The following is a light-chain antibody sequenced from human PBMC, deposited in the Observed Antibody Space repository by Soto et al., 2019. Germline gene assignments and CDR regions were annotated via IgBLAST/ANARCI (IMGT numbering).Light chain of an antibody. Sequence: EIVMTQSPATLSVSPGERATLYCRASQNVSSNLAWYQQKPGQAPRLLIYGASTRATGIPARFSGSGSGTEFTLTISSLQSEDFAVYYCQQYNNWPRTFGQGTKVDIK. J-gene: IGKJ1*01. V-gene: IGKV3-15*01. CDR1: QNVSSN. CDR3: QQYNNWPRT. CDR2: GAS.